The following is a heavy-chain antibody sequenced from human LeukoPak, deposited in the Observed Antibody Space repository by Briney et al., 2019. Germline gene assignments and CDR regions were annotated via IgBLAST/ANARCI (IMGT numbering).Heavy chain of an antibody. J-gene: IGHJ4*02. CDR3: AREAQRGWLPFDY. V-gene: IGHV4-61*02. D-gene: IGHD5-18*01. Sequence: SETLSLTCTVSGGSISIGSYYWSWIRQPAGKGLEWIGRIYTSGSTNYNPSLKSRVTISVDTSKNQFSLKLSSVTAADTAVYYCAREAQRGWLPFDYWGQETLVTVPS. CDR1: GGSISIGSYY. CDR2: IYTSGST.